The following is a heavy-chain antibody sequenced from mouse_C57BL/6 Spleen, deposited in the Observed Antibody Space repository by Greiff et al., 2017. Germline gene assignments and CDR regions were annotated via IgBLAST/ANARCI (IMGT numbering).Heavy chain of an antibody. Sequence: QVQLQQSGPELVKPGASVKISCKASGYAFSSSWMNWVKQRPGKGLEWIGRIYPGDGDTNYNGKFKGKATLTADKSSSTAYMQLSSLTSEDSAVYFCARGGSTIVTLFDFWGQGTTLTVSS. CDR1: GYAFSSSW. V-gene: IGHV1-82*01. CDR2: IYPGDGDT. CDR3: ARGGSTIVTLFDF. J-gene: IGHJ2*01. D-gene: IGHD2-2*01.